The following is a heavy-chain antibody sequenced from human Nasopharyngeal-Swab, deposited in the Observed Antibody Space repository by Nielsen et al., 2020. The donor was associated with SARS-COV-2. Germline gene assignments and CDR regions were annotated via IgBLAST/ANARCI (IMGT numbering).Heavy chain of an antibody. D-gene: IGHD3-3*01. Sequence: WIRQPPGKGLEWVSYISSSSSSTIYYADSVKGRFTISRDNAKNSLYLQMNSLRAEDTAVYYCASRQNVLRFLEWSSYYYYYYMDVWGKGTTVTVSS. CDR2: ISSSSSSTI. CDR3: ASRQNVLRFLEWSSYYYYYYMDV. V-gene: IGHV3-48*01. J-gene: IGHJ6*03.